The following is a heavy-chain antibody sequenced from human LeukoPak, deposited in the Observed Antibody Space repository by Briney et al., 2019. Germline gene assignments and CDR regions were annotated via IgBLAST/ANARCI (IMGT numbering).Heavy chain of an antibody. CDR2: ISYDGSNK. CDR1: GFTFSSYA. J-gene: IGHJ6*02. Sequence: GRSLRLSCAASGFTFSSYAMHWVRQAPGKGLEWVAVISYDGSNKYYADCVKGRFTISRDNSKNTLYLQMNSLRAEDTAVYYCARDRAVATPLTYYYYYGMDVWGQGTTVTVSS. V-gene: IGHV3-30-3*01. CDR3: ARDRAVATPLTYYYYYGMDV. D-gene: IGHD5-12*01.